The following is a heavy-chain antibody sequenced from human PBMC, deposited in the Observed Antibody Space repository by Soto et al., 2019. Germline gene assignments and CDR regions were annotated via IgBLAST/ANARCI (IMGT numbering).Heavy chain of an antibody. CDR3: ARTSAAGKYYYGMDV. J-gene: IGHJ6*02. CDR1: GYSFTSYW. V-gene: IGHV5-51*01. D-gene: IGHD6-13*01. Sequence: PGESLKIPCKGSGYSFTSYWIGWVRQMPGKGLEWRGSIYPGDSDTRNSPSFQGQVTISADKSISTAYLQWSSLKASDTAMYYCARTSAAGKYYYGMDVWGQGTTVTVSS. CDR2: IYPGDSDT.